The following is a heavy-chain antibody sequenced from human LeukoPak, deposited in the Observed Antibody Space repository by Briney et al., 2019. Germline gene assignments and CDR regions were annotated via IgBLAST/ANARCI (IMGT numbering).Heavy chain of an antibody. D-gene: IGHD3-22*01. CDR2: IWYDGSNK. Sequence: GGSLRLSCAASGFTFSSYGMHWVRQAPGKGLEWVAVIWYDGSNKYYADSVKGRFTISRDNSKNTLYLQMNSLRAEDTAIYFCAKRLGTYYFDSSGNSYYYYGMDVWGQGTTVTVSS. V-gene: IGHV3-33*06. J-gene: IGHJ6*02. CDR1: GFTFSSYG. CDR3: AKRLGTYYFDSSGNSYYYYGMDV.